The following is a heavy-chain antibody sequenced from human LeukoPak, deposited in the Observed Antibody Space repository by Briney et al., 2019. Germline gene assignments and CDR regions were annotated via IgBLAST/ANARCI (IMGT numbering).Heavy chain of an antibody. D-gene: IGHD3-22*01. CDR2: ISSSGSTI. V-gene: IGHV3-11*01. CDR1: GFTLSDYY. Sequence: PGGSLRLSCAASGFTLSDYYMSWIRQAPGKGLEWVSYISSSGSTIYYADSVKGRFTISRDNAKNSLYLQMNSLRAEDTAVYYCARDSYSSGYSLGAFDIWGQGTMVTVSS. J-gene: IGHJ3*02. CDR3: ARDSYSSGYSLGAFDI.